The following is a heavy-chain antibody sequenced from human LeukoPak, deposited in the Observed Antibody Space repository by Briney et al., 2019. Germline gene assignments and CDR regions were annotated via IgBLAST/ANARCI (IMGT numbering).Heavy chain of an antibody. J-gene: IGHJ4*02. Sequence: PGGSLRLSCAASGLTFSSYAMSWVRQAPGKGLEWVSAISGSSGHTYYADSVTGWFKISRDNSKNTLYLQMNSLRAEDTAVYYCAKVGFSEMEWLLYSDHWGQGTLVTDSS. CDR3: AKVGFSEMEWLLYSDH. V-gene: IGHV3-23*01. D-gene: IGHD3-3*01. CDR1: GLTFSSYA. CDR2: ISGSSGHT.